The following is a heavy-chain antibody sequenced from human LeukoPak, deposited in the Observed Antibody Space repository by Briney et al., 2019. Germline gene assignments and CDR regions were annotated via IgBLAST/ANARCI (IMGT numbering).Heavy chain of an antibody. CDR1: GGSVSRNSDY. Sequence: SETLSLNCTVSGGSVSRNSDYWGWIRQPPGKGLEWIGRIYTSGSTNYNPSLKSRVTMSVDTSKNQFSLKLSSVTAADTAVYYCARARIGTGYSHTFDPWGQGTLVTVSS. CDR2: IYTSGST. V-gene: IGHV4-61*05. CDR3: ARARIGTGYSHTFDP. D-gene: IGHD2-2*03. J-gene: IGHJ5*02.